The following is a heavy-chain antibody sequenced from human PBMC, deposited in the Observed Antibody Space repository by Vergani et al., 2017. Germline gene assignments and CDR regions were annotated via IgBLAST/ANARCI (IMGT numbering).Heavy chain of an antibody. CDR2: LNPTTGHT. J-gene: IGHJ5*02. V-gene: IGHV1-46*02. Sequence: VQLVQSGAEVRKPGASVTVSCTAPGYIFKNYYIHWLRQAPGQAFEWMGILNPTTGHTTSAHKFMGRVDMTRDPSTDTSTRTVQMTLSSLRSEDTAVYYCARSIGYCAGATGRAYYFDHWGQGTRVTVSS. CDR3: ARSIGYCAGATGRAYYFDH. D-gene: IGHD2-21*01. CDR1: GYIFKNYY.